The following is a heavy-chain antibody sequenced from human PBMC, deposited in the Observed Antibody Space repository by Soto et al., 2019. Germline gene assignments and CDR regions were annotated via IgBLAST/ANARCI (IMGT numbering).Heavy chain of an antibody. V-gene: IGHV5-10-1*01. CDR3: ARYSDSARPAFFYDRRDYYCDC. D-gene: IGHD5-12*01. CDR1: GYSFTNYC. CDR2: IDPISSTT. Sequence: GESLKIFCKGSGYSFTNYCISWARQMLGKGLERMGKIDPISSTTNYTPSFQAHVTITVKKSTSITYLQWSSRKASDTAMYYCARYSDSARPAFFYDRRDYYCDCWGQGTLVRVSS. J-gene: IGHJ4*02.